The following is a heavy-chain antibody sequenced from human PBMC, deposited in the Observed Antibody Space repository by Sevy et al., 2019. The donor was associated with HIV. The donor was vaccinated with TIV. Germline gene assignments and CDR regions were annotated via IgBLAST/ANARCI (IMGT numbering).Heavy chain of an antibody. CDR3: ARDRRTLNYYASSGYNYYFDY. D-gene: IGHD3-22*01. V-gene: IGHV1-24*01. Sequence: ASLKVSCKVSGYTLTELSMHWLRQAPGKGLEWVGSFDPEDGETVYEHNFQGRVSMTEDTSTDTAYMEVISLRAEDTAVYYCARDRRTLNYYASSGYNYYFDYWGQGTLVTVSS. J-gene: IGHJ4*02. CDR2: FDPEDGET. CDR1: GYTLTELS.